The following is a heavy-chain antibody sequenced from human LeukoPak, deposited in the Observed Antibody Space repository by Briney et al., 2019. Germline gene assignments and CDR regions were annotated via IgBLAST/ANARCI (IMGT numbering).Heavy chain of an antibody. D-gene: IGHD3-22*01. J-gene: IGHJ3*01. CDR2: INPHSGDT. V-gene: IGHV1-2*02. Sequence: WASVKVSCKASGYTFTVYFLHWMRQAPGQGLELLGWINPHSGDTKCEQKFQGRVTMTRDTSITTAYMQLNSLTSDDTALYYCARAYYYDISGPISAFDLWGQGTMVTVSS. CDR3: ARAYYYDISGPISAFDL. CDR1: GYTFTVYF.